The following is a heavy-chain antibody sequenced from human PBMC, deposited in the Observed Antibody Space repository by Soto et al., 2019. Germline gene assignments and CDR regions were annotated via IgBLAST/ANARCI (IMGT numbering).Heavy chain of an antibody. V-gene: IGHV1-69*01. J-gene: IGHJ5*02. Sequence: QVQLVQSGAEVKKPGSSVKVSCKASGGTFSSYAISWVRQAPGQGLEWMGGIIPIFGTANYAQKFQCRVTITAAESTSTAYMELSSLRSEDTAVYYCSHMSYSSGWYLRNWFDPWGQGTLVTVS. CDR2: IIPIFGTA. D-gene: IGHD6-19*01. CDR3: SHMSYSSGWYLRNWFDP. CDR1: GGTFSSYA.